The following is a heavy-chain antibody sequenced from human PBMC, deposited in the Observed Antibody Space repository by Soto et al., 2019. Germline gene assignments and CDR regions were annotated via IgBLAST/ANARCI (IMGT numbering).Heavy chain of an antibody. J-gene: IGHJ3*02. D-gene: IGHD3-22*01. CDR2: IYYSGST. CDR1: GGSISSGGYY. V-gene: IGHV4-31*03. Sequence: SETLSLTCTVSGGSISSGGYYWSWIRQHPGKGLEWIGYIYYSGSTYYNPSLKSRVTISVDTSKNQFSLKLSSVTAADTAVYYCARYIYYYDSSGYYLGAFDIWGQGTMVTVSS. CDR3: ARYIYYYDSSGYYLGAFDI.